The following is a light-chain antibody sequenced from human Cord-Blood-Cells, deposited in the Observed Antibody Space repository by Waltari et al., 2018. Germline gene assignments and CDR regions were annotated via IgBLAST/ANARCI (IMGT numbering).Light chain of an antibody. CDR2: DAS. Sequence: EIVLTQSPATLSLSPGERATLSCRASQSVSSYLAWYQQKPGQAPRLLIYDASNRATVIPARFRGSGSGTDCTLTISSLEPEDFAVYYCQQRSNWPWTFGQGTKVEIK. J-gene: IGKJ1*01. CDR1: QSVSSY. CDR3: QQRSNWPWT. V-gene: IGKV3-11*01.